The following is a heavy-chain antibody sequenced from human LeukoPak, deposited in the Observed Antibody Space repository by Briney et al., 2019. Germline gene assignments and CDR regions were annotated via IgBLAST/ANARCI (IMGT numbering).Heavy chain of an antibody. V-gene: IGHV1-2*02. Sequence: ASVNVSCKAPGYTFTGYYMHWVRQAPGQGLEWMGWINPNSGGTNYAQKFQGRVTMTRDTSISTAYMELSRLRSDDTAVYYCARDYSGSYPGGWGQGTLVTVSS. D-gene: IGHD1-26*01. J-gene: IGHJ4*02. CDR2: INPNSGGT. CDR3: ARDYSGSYPGG. CDR1: GYTFTGYY.